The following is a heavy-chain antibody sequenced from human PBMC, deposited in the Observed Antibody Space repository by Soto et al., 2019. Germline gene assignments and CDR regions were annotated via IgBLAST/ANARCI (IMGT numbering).Heavy chain of an antibody. CDR2: IYYSGST. V-gene: IGHV4-31*03. D-gene: IGHD3-10*01. CDR3: ARDLPAMIRGVIKNYYGMDV. J-gene: IGHJ6*02. CDR1: GGSISSGGYY. Sequence: PSETLSLTCTVSGGSISSGGYYWSWIRQHPGKGLEWICYIYYSGSTYYNPSLKSRVTISVDTSKNQFSLKLSSVTAADTAVYYCARDLPAMIRGVIKNYYGMDVWGQGTTVTVS.